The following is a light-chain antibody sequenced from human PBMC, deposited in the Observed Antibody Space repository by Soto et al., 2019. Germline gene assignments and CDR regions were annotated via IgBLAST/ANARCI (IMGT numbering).Light chain of an antibody. J-gene: IGKJ4*01. CDR1: QGISSY. CDR2: DAS. V-gene: IGKV1-9*01. Sequence: IQLTQSPSSLSASVGDRVTITCRASQGISSYLGWYQQKPGKAPNLLIYDASTLHSGVPSRFSGGGSGTDFTLTISRLEPEDFAVYYCQQYGSSPLTFGGGTKVDIK. CDR3: QQYGSSPLT.